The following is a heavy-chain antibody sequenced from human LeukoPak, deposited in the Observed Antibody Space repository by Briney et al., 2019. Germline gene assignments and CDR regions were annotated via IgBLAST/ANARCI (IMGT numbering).Heavy chain of an antibody. CDR3: ARRVLVYLDP. CDR1: GGSISSYY. Sequence: PSETLSLTCTVSGGSISSYYWSWIRQPPGKGLEWIGYIYYSGSTNYNPSLKSRVTISVDTSKNQFSLKLGSVTAADTAVYYCARRVLVYLDPWGQGTLVTVSS. D-gene: IGHD3-9*01. V-gene: IGHV4-59*01. CDR2: IYYSGST. J-gene: IGHJ5*02.